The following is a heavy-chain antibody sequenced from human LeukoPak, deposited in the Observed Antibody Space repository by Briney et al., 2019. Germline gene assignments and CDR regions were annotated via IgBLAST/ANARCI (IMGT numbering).Heavy chain of an antibody. CDR3: ASPYHNEAFDI. J-gene: IGHJ3*02. CDR2: IYYSGST. CDR1: GGSISSYY. D-gene: IGHD1-1*01. Sequence: SETLSLTCTVSGGSISSYYWGWIRQPPGKGLGWIGSIYYSGSTYYNPPLKSRVTISVDTSKNQFSLKLSSVTAADTAVYYCASPYHNEAFDIWGQGTMVTVSS. V-gene: IGHV4-39*01.